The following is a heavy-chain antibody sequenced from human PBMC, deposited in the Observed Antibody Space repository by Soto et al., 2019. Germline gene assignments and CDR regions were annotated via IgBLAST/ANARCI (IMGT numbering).Heavy chain of an antibody. CDR2: ISAYNGNT. V-gene: IGHV1-18*01. J-gene: IGHJ6*02. CDR1: GYTFTSFG. CDR3: ARDPTSYYYHGMDV. Sequence: ASVKVSCKASGYTFTSFGISWVRQAPGQGLEWMGWISAYNGNTNYAQKLQGRVTMTTDTSTSTAYMELRSLGSDDTAVYYCARDPTSYYYHGMDVWGQGTTVTVSS.